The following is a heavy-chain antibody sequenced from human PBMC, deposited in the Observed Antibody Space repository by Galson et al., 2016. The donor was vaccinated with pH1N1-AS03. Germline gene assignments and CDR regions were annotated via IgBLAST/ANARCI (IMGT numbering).Heavy chain of an antibody. J-gene: IGHJ4*02. CDR3: VMDTTTWMRFDY. CDR1: GGSISGHY. V-gene: IGHV4-59*11. D-gene: IGHD1-1*01. Sequence: LSLTCAVSGGSISGHYWSWIRQPPGKGLEWIGSISFRGSSYYNPSLKSRVRISIDESNNQFSLDLNSVTAADTALYYCVMDTTTWMRFDYWGQGVLVVVSS. CDR2: ISFRGSS.